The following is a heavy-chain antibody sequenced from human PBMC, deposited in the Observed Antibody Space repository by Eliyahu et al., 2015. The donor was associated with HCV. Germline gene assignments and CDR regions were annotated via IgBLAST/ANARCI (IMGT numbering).Heavy chain of an antibody. CDR3: VRQYIVTTVWVFGY. Sequence: QLHLQESGPGLVKPSETLSLXCTXSGGSIXGSXYYXGWIRQSPGKGLEWFGSIYYSGTTYYNPSLKSRVTISVDTSKNQFSLKLSSVTAADTAVYYCVRQYIVTTVWVFGYWGQGTLVTVSS. CDR2: IYYSGTT. J-gene: IGHJ4*02. V-gene: IGHV4-39*01. CDR1: GGSIXGSXYY. D-gene: IGHD5-12*01.